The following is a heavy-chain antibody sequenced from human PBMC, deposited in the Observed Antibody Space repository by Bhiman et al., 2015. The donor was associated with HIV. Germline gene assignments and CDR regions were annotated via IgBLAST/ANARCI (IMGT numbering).Heavy chain of an antibody. CDR2: ISWNSGSI. J-gene: IGHJ3*02. CDR3: ARDESHRRYALTVLDI. D-gene: IGHD1-14*01. V-gene: IGHV3-9*01. CDR1: GFTFDDYA. Sequence: EVQLVESGGGLVQPGRSLRLSCAASGFTFDDYAMHWVRQAPGKGLEWVSGISWNSGSIGYADSVKGRFTISRDNAKNSLYLQMNSLRAEDTAVYYCARDESHRRYALTVLDIWGQGTMVTVSS.